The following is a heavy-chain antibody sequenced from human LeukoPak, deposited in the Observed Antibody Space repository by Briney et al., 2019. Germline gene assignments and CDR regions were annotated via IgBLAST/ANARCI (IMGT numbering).Heavy chain of an antibody. Sequence: ASVKVSCKVSGYTLTELSMHWVRQAPGKGLEWMGGFDPEDGETIYAQKFQGRVTMTEDTSTDTAYMELSSLRSEDTAVYYCATLSSSWYLNWFDPWGQGTLVTVSS. CDR1: GYTLTELS. J-gene: IGHJ5*02. CDR3: ATLSSSWYLNWFDP. D-gene: IGHD6-13*01. CDR2: FDPEDGET. V-gene: IGHV1-24*01.